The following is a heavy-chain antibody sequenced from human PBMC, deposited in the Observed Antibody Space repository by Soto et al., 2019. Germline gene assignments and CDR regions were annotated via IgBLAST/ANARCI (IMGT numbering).Heavy chain of an antibody. Sequence: GGPLRLSCAASEFTFSSYAMHWVRQAPGKGLEWVAVISYDGSNKYYADSVKGRFTISRDNSKNTLYLQMNSLRAEDTAVYYCARARNINYYYYGMDVWGQGTTVTLSS. CDR3: ARARNINYYYYGMDV. J-gene: IGHJ6*02. CDR1: EFTFSSYA. V-gene: IGHV3-30-3*01. CDR2: ISYDGSNK.